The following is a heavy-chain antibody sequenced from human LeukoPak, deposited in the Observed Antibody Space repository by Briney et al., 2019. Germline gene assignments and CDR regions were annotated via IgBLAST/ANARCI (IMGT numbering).Heavy chain of an antibody. Sequence: ASETLSLTCTVSGGSISSYYWSWIRQPPGKGLEWIGYIYYSGSTNYNPSLKSRVTISVDTSNNQFSLKLSSVTAADTAVYYCSFSGRLRTNAHTDYWGQGTLVTVSS. V-gene: IGHV4-59*01. J-gene: IGHJ4*02. CDR1: GGSISSYY. D-gene: IGHD1-7*01. CDR3: SFSGRLRTNAHTDY. CDR2: IYYSGST.